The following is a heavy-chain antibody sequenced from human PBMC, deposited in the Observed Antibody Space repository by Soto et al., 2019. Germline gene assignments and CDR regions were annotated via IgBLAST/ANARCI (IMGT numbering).Heavy chain of an antibody. Sequence: ASVKVSCKASGGTFSSYAISWVRQAPGQGLEWMGGIIPIFGTANYAQKFQGRVTITADESTSTAYMELSSLRSEDTAVYYCARVSPVLRYFDWLPLNYYYYGMDVWGQGTTVTVSS. CDR2: IIPIFGTA. J-gene: IGHJ6*02. V-gene: IGHV1-69*13. CDR1: GGTFSSYA. D-gene: IGHD3-9*01. CDR3: ARVSPVLRYFDWLPLNYYYYGMDV.